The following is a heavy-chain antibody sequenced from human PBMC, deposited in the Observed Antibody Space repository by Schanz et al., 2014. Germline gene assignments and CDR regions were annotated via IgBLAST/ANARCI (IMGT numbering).Heavy chain of an antibody. D-gene: IGHD3-10*01. V-gene: IGHV1-18*01. Sequence: QVQLVQSGVEVKRPGASVRVSCKASGYSFTDYAIHWVRQAPGQGLEWMGWISGYNGDTNYAEKVHGRVTMTTDTSTSTAYMELRSLISDDTAVYYCVRDAGWAFGDYHGMDVWGLGTLVTVSS. CDR3: VRDAGWAFGDYHGMDV. CDR1: GYSFTDYA. J-gene: IGHJ6*02. CDR2: ISGYNGDT.